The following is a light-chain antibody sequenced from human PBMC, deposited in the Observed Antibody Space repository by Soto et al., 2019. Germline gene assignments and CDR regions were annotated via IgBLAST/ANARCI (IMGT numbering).Light chain of an antibody. CDR1: SYNIGAGYD. J-gene: IGLJ1*01. V-gene: IGLV1-40*01. CDR3: QSYDSSLSGYV. CDR2: GNS. Sequence: QSALTQPPSVSGAPGQRVTISCTGSSYNIGAGYDVHWYQQLPGTAPNVLIYGNSNRPSGVPDRFSGSKSGTSASLAITGLQAEDEADYYCQSYDSSLSGYVFGTGTKVTVL.